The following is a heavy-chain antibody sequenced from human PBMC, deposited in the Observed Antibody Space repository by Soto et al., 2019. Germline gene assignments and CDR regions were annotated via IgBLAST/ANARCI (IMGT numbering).Heavy chain of an antibody. J-gene: IGHJ4*02. CDR1: GGSVSSNDYY. CDR3: AGLYSSGYFHFDY. CDR2: IDYNGVT. Sequence: SETLSLTCTVSGGSVSSNDYYWGWIRQPPAKGLEWIGNIDYNGVTSYNPSLKTRVTISRDTSKNQFSLKLSSVTAADTAVYYCAGLYSSGYFHFDYWGQGTLVTVSS. D-gene: IGHD3-22*01. V-gene: IGHV4-39*07.